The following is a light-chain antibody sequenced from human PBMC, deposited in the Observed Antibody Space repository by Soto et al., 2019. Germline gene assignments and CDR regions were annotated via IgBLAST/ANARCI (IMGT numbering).Light chain of an antibody. CDR3: QSYDSSLSGFYV. CDR2: GNS. J-gene: IGLJ1*01. Sequence: QSALTQPPSVSGAPGQRVTISCTGSSSNIGAGYDVHWYQQLPGTAPKLLIYGNSNRPSGVPDRFSGSKSGTSASLAITGLQAEDEADYYGQSYDSSLSGFYVFGTGTKLTVL. V-gene: IGLV1-40*01. CDR1: SSNIGAGYD.